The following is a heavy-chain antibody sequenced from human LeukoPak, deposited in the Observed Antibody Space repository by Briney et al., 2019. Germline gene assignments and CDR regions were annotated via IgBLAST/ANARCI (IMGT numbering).Heavy chain of an antibody. CDR1: GGSISSSSYY. D-gene: IGHD1-26*01. CDR3: ARRDQRSRTDY. CDR2: IYYSGST. V-gene: IGHV4-39*01. J-gene: IGHJ4*02. Sequence: PSETLSLTRTVSGGSISSSSYYWGWICQPPGKGLEWIGSIYYSGSTYYNPSLKSRVTISVDTSKNQFSLKLSSVTAADTAVYYCARRDQRSRTDYWGQGTLVTVSS.